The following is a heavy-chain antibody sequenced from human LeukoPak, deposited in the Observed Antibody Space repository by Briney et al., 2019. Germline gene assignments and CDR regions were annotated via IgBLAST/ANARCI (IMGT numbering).Heavy chain of an antibody. CDR2: ISAYNGNT. J-gene: IGHJ4*02. CDR3: ARADYVWGSYRHGGFDY. D-gene: IGHD3-16*02. CDR1: GYTFTSYG. V-gene: IGHV1-18*01. Sequence: ASVKVSCKASGYTFTSYGISWVRQAPGQGLEWMGWISAYNGNTNYAQKLQGRVTMTTDTSTSTAYMELKSLRSEDPAVYYCARADYVWGSYRHGGFDYWGQGTLVTVSS.